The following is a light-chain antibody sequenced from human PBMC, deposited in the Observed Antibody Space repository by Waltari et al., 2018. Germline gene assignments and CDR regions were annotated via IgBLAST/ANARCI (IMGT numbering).Light chain of an antibody. J-gene: IGKJ2*01. CDR2: WAS. V-gene: IGKV4-1*01. CDR1: QSLLYSSNNRKY. Sequence: DIVMTQSPDSLAVSLGERATINCKSSQSLLYSSNNRKYLAWYPQKPGQPPKLLIHWASTRDSGVPDRFSVSGSGTDFTLTISSLQAEDVAIYYCQQYYSAPYTFGRGTKLEIK. CDR3: QQYYSAPYT.